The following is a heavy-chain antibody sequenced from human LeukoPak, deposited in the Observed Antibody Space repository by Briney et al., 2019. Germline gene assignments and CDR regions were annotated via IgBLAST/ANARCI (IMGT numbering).Heavy chain of an antibody. D-gene: IGHD3-22*01. J-gene: IGHJ4*02. CDR1: GFTFSSYG. Sequence: PGRSLRLSCAASGFTFSSYGMHWVRQAPGKGLEWVAVISYDGSNKYYADSVKGRFTISRDNSKNTLYLQMNSLRAEDTAVYYCAKDLKYYYDSSGFPSPFDYWGQGTLVTVSS. CDR2: ISYDGSNK. CDR3: AKDLKYYYDSSGFPSPFDY. V-gene: IGHV3-30*18.